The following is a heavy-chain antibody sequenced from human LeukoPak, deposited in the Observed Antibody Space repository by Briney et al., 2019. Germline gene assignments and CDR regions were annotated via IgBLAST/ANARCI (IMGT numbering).Heavy chain of an antibody. J-gene: IGHJ4*02. CDR1: GFTFSSYG. D-gene: IGHD2-15*01. CDR3: AKDQDSYVGSIGY. Sequence: GGSLRLSCAASGFTFSSYGMHWVRQAPGKGLEWVAFIRYDGSNKYYADSVKGRFTISRDNSKNTLYLQMNSLRAEDTAVYYCAKDQDSYVGSIGYWGQGTLVTVSS. V-gene: IGHV3-30*02. CDR2: IRYDGSNK.